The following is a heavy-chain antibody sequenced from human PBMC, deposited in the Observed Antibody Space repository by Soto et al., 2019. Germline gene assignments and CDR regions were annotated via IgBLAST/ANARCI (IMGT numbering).Heavy chain of an antibody. CDR3: ARWGSSGYYYGFDY. V-gene: IGHV4-31*03. CDR1: GGSISSGGYY. CDR2: IYYSGST. D-gene: IGHD3-22*01. Sequence: SETLSLTCTVSGGSISSGGYYWSWIRQHPGKGLEWIGYIYYSGSTYYNPSLKSRVTISVDTSKNQFSLKLSSVTAADTAVYYCARWGSSGYYYGFDYWGQGTLVTVSS. J-gene: IGHJ4*02.